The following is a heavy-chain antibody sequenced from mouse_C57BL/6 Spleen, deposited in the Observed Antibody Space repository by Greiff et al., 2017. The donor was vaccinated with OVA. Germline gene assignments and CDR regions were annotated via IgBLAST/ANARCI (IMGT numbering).Heavy chain of an antibody. Sequence: VQLQQPGAELVKPGASVKLSCKASGYTFTSYWMHWVKQRPGRGLEWIGRIDPNSGGTKYNEKFKSKATLTVDKPSSTAYMQLSSLKSEDSAVYYCARSITTVVARGYFDVWGTGTTVTVSS. J-gene: IGHJ1*03. D-gene: IGHD1-1*01. CDR2: IDPNSGGT. V-gene: IGHV1-72*01. CDR3: ARSITTVVARGYFDV. CDR1: GYTFTSYW.